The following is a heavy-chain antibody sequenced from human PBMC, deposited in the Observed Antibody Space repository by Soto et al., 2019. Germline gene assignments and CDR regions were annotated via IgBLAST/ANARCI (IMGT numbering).Heavy chain of an antibody. Sequence: EVQLVESGGGLVQPGGSLRLSCAASGFTFSSYDMHWVRQATGKGLEWVSAIGTAGDTYYPGSVKGRFTISRENAKNSLYLQMNSLRAEDTAVYYCARARWELLRGAGAFDIWGQGTMVTVSS. D-gene: IGHD1-26*01. V-gene: IGHV3-13*01. CDR1: GFTFSSYD. CDR3: ARARWELLRGAGAFDI. CDR2: IGTAGDT. J-gene: IGHJ3*02.